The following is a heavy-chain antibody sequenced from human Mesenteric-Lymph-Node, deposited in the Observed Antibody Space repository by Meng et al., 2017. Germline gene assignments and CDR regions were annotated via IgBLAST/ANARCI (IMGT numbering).Heavy chain of an antibody. CDR2: TYYKSKWYN. V-gene: IGHV6-1*01. CDR1: GDSVSTNSAA. D-gene: IGHD6-25*01. J-gene: IGHJ4*02. Sequence: PQSGPGLVKPPQTLSLTCAISGDSVSTNSAAWNWIRQSPSGGLEWLGRTYYKSKWYNDYAESVKSRIAINPDTSKNQFPLQLNSVTPEDTAVYYCARDPAAFDFWGQGILVTVSS. CDR3: ARDPAAFDF.